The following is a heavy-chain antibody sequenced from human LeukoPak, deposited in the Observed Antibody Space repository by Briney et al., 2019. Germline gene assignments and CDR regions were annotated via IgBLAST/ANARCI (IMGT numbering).Heavy chain of an antibody. Sequence: GGSLRLSCAASGFTFSSYSMNRVRQAPGKGLEWVSSISSSSSYIYYADSVKGRFTISRDNAKNSLYLQMNSLRAEDTAVYYCARDLTSRYSYGRDYWGQGTLVTVSS. V-gene: IGHV3-21*01. D-gene: IGHD5-18*01. CDR2: ISSSSSYI. CDR1: GFTFSSYS. J-gene: IGHJ4*02. CDR3: ARDLTSRYSYGRDY.